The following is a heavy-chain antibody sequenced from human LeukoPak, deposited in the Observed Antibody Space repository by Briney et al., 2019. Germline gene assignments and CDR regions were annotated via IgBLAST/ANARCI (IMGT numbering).Heavy chain of an antibody. CDR3: AKDRWYCPTTSCTGFNFDY. J-gene: IGHJ4*02. D-gene: IGHD2-2*01. Sequence: PGGSLRLSCAASGFTFSSYSMNWVRQAPGKGLEWVSYISSSISTIYYADSVKGRFTISRDNAKNSLYLQMNSLRAEDTAVYYCAKDRWYCPTTSCTGFNFDYWGQGTLVTVSS. CDR2: ISSSISTI. V-gene: IGHV3-48*04. CDR1: GFTFSSYS.